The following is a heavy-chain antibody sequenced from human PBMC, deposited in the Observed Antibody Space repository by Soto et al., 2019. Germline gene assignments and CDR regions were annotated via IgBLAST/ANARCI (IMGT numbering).Heavy chain of an antibody. CDR2: MNPNSGNT. D-gene: IGHD1-1*01. J-gene: IGHJ4*02. CDR1: GYTFTSYD. V-gene: IGHV1-8*01. CDR3: ASGGGAGTDH. Sequence: QVQLVQSGAEVKKPGASVKVSCKASGYTFTSYDINWVRQATGQGLEWMGWMNPNSGNTGYAQKFQXXGXMXXNTAISPAYMELSSLRSEDTAVDYCASGGGAGTDHWGQGPLVTVSS.